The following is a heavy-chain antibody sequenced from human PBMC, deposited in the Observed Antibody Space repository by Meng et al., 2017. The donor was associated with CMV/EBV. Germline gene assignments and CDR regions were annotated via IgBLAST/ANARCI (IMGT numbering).Heavy chain of an antibody. J-gene: IGHJ4*02. CDR1: GFPFDDYA. D-gene: IGHD6-19*01. CDR2: SSWNSGSI. V-gene: IGHV3-9*01. CDR3: AKDGQWLVRAYFAY. Sequence: GGSLRLSCAASGFPFDDYAMHWVRQAPGKGLEWVSGSSWNSGSIGYADSVKGRFTISRDNAKNSLYLQMNSLRAEDTALYYCAKDGQWLVRAYFAYWGQGTLVTVSS.